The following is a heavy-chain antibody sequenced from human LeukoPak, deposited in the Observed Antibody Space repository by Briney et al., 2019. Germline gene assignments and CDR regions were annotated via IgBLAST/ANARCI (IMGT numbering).Heavy chain of an antibody. CDR1: GFTFTFKNYA. CDR3: AREITRPSTIYSSGWQHFDY. Sequence: GGSLRLSCAASGFTFTFKNYAMHWVRQAPGRGPEWGAFLSYDGSNKYYADSVKGRFTISRDNSKNTLYLQMNSLRPEDTAVYYCAREITRPSTIYSSGWQHFDYWGQGTLVTVSS. CDR2: LSYDGSNK. J-gene: IGHJ4*02. V-gene: IGHV3-30*04. D-gene: IGHD6-19*01.